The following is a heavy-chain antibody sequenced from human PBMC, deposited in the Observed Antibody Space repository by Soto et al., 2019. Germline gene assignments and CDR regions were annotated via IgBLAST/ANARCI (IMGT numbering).Heavy chain of an antibody. Sequence: SETLSLTCTVSGGSIRSGDYYWSWIRQTPGKGLEWIRYIRSGGSTYYNPSLNSRITMSVDTSNNQFSLRLSSVTAADTALYYCARTRYYDFWRIDFWGQGTRVTVSS. J-gene: IGHJ1*01. CDR3: ARTRYYDFWRIDF. CDR2: IRSGGST. V-gene: IGHV4-30-4*01. D-gene: IGHD3-3*01. CDR1: GGSIRSGDYY.